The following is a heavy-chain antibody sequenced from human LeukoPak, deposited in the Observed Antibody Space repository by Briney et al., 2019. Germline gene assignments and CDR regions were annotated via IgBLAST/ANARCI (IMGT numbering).Heavy chain of an antibody. CDR1: GFTFSSYW. CDR2: ISSDGSST. V-gene: IGHV3-74*01. J-gene: IGHJ4*02. CDR3: ARGYSGSYRLDY. Sequence: GGSLRLSCAASGFTFSSYWMHWVRQAPGKGLVWVSRISSDGSSTTYADSVKGRFTISRDNAKNTLYLQMNSLRAEDTAVYYCARGYSGSYRLDYWGQGTLVTVSS. D-gene: IGHD1-26*01.